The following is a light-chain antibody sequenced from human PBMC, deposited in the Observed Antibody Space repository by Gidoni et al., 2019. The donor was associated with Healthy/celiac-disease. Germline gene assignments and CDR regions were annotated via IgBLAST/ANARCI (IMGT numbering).Light chain of an antibody. V-gene: IGKV4-1*01. J-gene: IGKJ1*01. CDR1: QSVLYSSNNKNY. CDR3: QQYYSTLWT. CDR2: WAS. Sequence: IVMTQSPDSLAVSRGERATINCKSSQSVLYSSNNKNYLSWYQQKPGQPPKLLIYWASTRESVVPDRFSGSGSGTDFTLTISSLQAEDVAVYYCQQYYSTLWTFGQGTKVEIK.